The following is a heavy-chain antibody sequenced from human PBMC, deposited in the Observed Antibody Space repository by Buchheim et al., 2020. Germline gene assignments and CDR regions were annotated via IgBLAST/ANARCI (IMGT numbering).Heavy chain of an antibody. D-gene: IGHD3-3*01. CDR1: GGSISSGDYY. V-gene: IGHV4-30-4*01. CDR3: ARDRGDFWSGWPAMSRMDV. CDR2: IYHSGST. Sequence: QVQLQESGPGLVKPSQTLSLTCTVTGGSISSGDYYWSWIRQPPGKGLEWIGYIYHSGSTYYNPSLKSRATISVDTSKNQFSLKLSSVTAADTAVYYCARDRGDFWSGWPAMSRMDVWGQGTT. J-gene: IGHJ6*02.